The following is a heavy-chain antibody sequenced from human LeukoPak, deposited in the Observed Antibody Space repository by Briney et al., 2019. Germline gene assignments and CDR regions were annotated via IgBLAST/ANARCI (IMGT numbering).Heavy chain of an antibody. D-gene: IGHD2-21*02. CDR3: AREHIVVVTAIQSWFDP. Sequence: SETLSLTCTVSGGSISSGDYYWSWIRQPPGKGLEWIGYIYYSGSTYYNPSLKSRVTISVDTSKNQFSLKLSFVTAADTAVYYCAREHIVVVTAIQSWFDPWGQGTLVTVSS. J-gene: IGHJ5*02. CDR1: GGSISSGDYY. CDR2: IYYSGST. V-gene: IGHV4-30-4*01.